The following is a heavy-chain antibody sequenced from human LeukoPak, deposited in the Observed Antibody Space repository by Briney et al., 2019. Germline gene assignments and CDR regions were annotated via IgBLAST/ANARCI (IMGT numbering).Heavy chain of an antibody. CDR1: GFTFSSYG. V-gene: IGHV3-30*02. Sequence: GGSLRLSCAASGFTFSSYGMHWVRQAPGKGLEWVAFIRYDGSNKYYADSVKGRFTISRDNSKNTLYLQMNSLRAEDMAVYYCAKGSPVVPAAIVQGYYYYMDVWGKGTTVTVSS. J-gene: IGHJ6*03. D-gene: IGHD2-2*02. CDR3: AKGSPVVPAAIVQGYYYYMDV. CDR2: IRYDGSNK.